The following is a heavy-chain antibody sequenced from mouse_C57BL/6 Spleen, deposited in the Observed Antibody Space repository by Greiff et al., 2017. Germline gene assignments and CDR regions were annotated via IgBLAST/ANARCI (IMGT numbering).Heavy chain of an antibody. D-gene: IGHD1-1*01. CDR1: GYTFTSYW. CDR3: ARWVSRDAMDY. Sequence: QVQLQQPGAELVKPGASVTLSCKASGYTFTSYWMQWVKQRPGQGLACIGEIAPSDSYSNYNQQFKGQAPLTVHTSSSTAYRQLSRLTSEDSAVYYCARWVSRDAMDYWGQGTSVTVSS. V-gene: IGHV1-50*01. J-gene: IGHJ4*01. CDR2: IAPSDSYS.